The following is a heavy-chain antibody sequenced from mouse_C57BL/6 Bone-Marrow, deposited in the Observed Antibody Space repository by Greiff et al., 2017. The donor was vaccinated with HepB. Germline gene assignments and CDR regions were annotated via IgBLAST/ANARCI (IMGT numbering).Heavy chain of an antibody. D-gene: IGHD1-1*01. CDR1: GFNIKDDY. J-gene: IGHJ2*01. CDR3: TTYYGSSYYFDY. V-gene: IGHV14-4*01. CDR2: IDPENGDT. Sequence: EVQLQQSGAELVRPGASVKLSCTASGFNIKDDYMHWVKQRPEQGLEWIGWIDPENGDTEYASKFQGKATITADTSSNTAYQQLSSLTSEDTAVYYCTTYYGSSYYFDYWGQGTTLTVSS.